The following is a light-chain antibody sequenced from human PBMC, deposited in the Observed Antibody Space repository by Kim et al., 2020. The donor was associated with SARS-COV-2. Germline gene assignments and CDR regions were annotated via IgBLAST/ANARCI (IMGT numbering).Light chain of an antibody. CDR1: QSVLYNSNNKNY. CDR3: HQFYSAPPT. J-gene: IGKJ4*01. V-gene: IGKV4-1*01. CDR2: WAS. Sequence: ATINCKSSQSVLYNSNNKNYLAWYQQKPGQPPKLLINWASTRQSGVPDRFTGSGSATDFTLTISSLQAEDVAVYYCHQFYSAPPTFGGGTKVDIK.